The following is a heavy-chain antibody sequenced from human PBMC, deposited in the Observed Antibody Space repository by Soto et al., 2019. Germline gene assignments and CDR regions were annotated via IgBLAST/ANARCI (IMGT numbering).Heavy chain of an antibody. Sequence: TSETLSLTCTVTGGSVSSGSYYWSWIRQPPGKGLEWIGYIYYSGSTNYNPSLKSRVTISVDTSKNQFSLKLSSVTAGDTAVYYCARGAVVVTAILPDYWGQGILVTVSS. CDR1: GGSVSSGSYY. CDR3: ARGAVVVTAILPDY. CDR2: IYYSGST. V-gene: IGHV4-61*01. D-gene: IGHD2-21*02. J-gene: IGHJ4*02.